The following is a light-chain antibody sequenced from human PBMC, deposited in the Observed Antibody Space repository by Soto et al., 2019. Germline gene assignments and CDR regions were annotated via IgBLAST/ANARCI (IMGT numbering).Light chain of an antibody. Sequence: DIVMTQSPDSLAVSLGERATINCKSSQSVLYSSNNKNYLAWYQQKPGQPPKLLIDWASTRESGVPDRCSVSRSGTDSTLTISSLQAEDVAVYYCQQYYSTPRTFGQGTKVEIK. CDR3: QQYYSTPRT. CDR2: WAS. J-gene: IGKJ1*01. V-gene: IGKV4-1*01. CDR1: QSVLYSSNNKNY.